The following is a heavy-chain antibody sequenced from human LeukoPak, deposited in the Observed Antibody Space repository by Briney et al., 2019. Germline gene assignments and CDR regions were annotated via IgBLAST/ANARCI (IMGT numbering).Heavy chain of an antibody. Sequence: PGGSLRLSCAASGLTFSSYAMSWVRQAPGKGLEWVSVIRGSGGTYYADSVKGRFTISRDNSKNTLYLQMNSLRADDTAVYYCAKASMVRGSLGGFDSWGQGTLVTVSS. J-gene: IGHJ5*01. CDR3: AKASMVRGSLGGFDS. V-gene: IGHV3-23*01. CDR2: IRGSGGT. D-gene: IGHD3-10*01. CDR1: GLTFSSYA.